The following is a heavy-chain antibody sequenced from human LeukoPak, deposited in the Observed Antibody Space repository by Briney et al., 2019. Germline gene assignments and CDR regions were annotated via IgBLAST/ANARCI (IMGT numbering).Heavy chain of an antibody. V-gene: IGHV3-30-3*01. J-gene: IGHJ4*02. CDR3: ARDSSDY. CDR1: GFTFSRYA. Sequence: GTSLRLSCAVSGFTFSRYAMHWVPQTPGKGLEWVAVISYDGSKKADSVKGRFTISRDNSKNTLYLQMTSLRAEDTAVYYCARDSSDYWGQGTLVTVSS. CDR2: ISYDGSKK.